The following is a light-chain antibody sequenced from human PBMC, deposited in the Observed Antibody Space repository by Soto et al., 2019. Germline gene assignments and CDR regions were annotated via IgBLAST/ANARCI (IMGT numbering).Light chain of an antibody. CDR1: QGISDY. CDR2: AAS. CDR3: QNYNSAPYT. V-gene: IGKV1-27*01. J-gene: IGKJ2*01. Sequence: DIHMTQSPSSLSASVGDRVTITCRASQGISDYLAWYQHKPGKVPKLLIYAASTLQSGVPSRFRGSGSGTDFTLTINSLKPEDVATYYCQNYNSAPYTFGQGTKLEIK.